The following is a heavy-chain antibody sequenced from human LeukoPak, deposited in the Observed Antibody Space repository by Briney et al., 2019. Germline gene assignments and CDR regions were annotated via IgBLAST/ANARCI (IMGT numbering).Heavy chain of an antibody. J-gene: IGHJ5*02. CDR2: IYYSGST. Sequence: PSGTLSLTCAVSGGSISSSNWWSWVRQPPGKGLEWIGSIYYSGSTYYNPSLKSRVTISVDTSKNQFSLKLSSVTAADTAVYYCARGWDIVVVPAAISWFDPWGQGTLVTVSS. D-gene: IGHD2-2*01. CDR1: GGSISSSNW. CDR3: ARGWDIVVVPAAISWFDP. V-gene: IGHV4-4*02.